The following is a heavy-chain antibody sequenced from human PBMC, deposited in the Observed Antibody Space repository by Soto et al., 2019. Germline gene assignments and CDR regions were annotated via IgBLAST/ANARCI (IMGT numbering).Heavy chain of an antibody. CDR2: ISGSGGST. D-gene: IGHD2-15*01. CDR3: AKLGGGCSGGSCYGFPTGWFDP. CDR1: GFTFSSYA. V-gene: IGHV3-23*01. Sequence: GGSLRLSCAASGFTFSSYAMSWVRQAPGKGLEWVSAISGSGGSTYYADSVKGRFTISRDNSKNTLYLQMNSLRAEDTAVYYCAKLGGGCSGGSCYGFPTGWFDPWGQGTLVTVSS. J-gene: IGHJ5*02.